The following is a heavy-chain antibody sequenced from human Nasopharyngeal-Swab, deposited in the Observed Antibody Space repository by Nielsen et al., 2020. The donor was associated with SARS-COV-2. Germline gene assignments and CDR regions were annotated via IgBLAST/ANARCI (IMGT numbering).Heavy chain of an antibody. CDR1: GLPFSSYE. J-gene: IGHJ5*02. Sequence: GESLKISCAASGLPFSSYEMNWVRQAPGKGLEWVSYISSSGSTIYYADSVKGRFTISRDNAKNSLYLQMNSLRAEDTAVYYCARAGYSSSWYLWGQGTLVTVSS. CDR3: ARAGYSSSWYL. CDR2: ISSSGSTI. V-gene: IGHV3-48*03. D-gene: IGHD6-13*01.